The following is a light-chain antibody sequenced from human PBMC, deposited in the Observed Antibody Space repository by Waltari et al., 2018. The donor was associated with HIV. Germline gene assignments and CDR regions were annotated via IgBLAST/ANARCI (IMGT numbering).Light chain of an antibody. CDR3: QQYHHWPPLT. CDR1: QNVDDK. CDR2: HSS. J-gene: IGKJ4*01. Sequence: EIFLTQSPVNISVSYGGRVTVCCRASQNVDDKLAWYQQKPGQSPRLLIYHSSVRAAGVPTRFGGAGSATNFTLTITSLQSEDFALYFCQQYHHWPPLTFGGGSRVELK. V-gene: IGKV3D-15*01.